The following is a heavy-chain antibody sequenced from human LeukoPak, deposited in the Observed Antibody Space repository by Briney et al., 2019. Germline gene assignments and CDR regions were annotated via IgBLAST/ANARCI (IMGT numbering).Heavy chain of an antibody. D-gene: IGHD6-6*01. CDR2: INGDGETT. V-gene: IGHV3-74*01. J-gene: IGHJ4*02. Sequence: PGTSLRLSCVASGFTFGDYWMHWVRQTPGKGLVWVSRINGDGETTDYADSVKGRFAISRDSDTLYLQMSGLSVEDTAVYYCARSRYSISSGGIDYWGQGTMVTVSS. CDR3: ARSRYSISSGGIDY. CDR1: GFTFGDYW.